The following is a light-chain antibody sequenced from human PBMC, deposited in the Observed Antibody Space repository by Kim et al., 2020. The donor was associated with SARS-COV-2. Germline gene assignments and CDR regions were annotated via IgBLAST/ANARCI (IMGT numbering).Light chain of an antibody. CDR1: SGNSSYA. Sequence: ASVKLACTMSSGNSSYAIAWHQQQPEKGPRYLMKLNSDGSHSKGDGIPDRFSGSSSGAARYLTISSLQSEDEADYYCQTWGTGIRVFGGGTQLTVL. V-gene: IGLV4-69*01. CDR3: QTWGTGIRV. J-gene: IGLJ3*02. CDR2: LNSDGSH.